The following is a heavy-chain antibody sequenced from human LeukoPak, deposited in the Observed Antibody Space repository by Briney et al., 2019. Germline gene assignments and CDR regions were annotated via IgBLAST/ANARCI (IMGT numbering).Heavy chain of an antibody. Sequence: PGGSLRLSCAASGFTFSNAWMSWVRQAPGKGLEWVGRIKSKTDGGTTEYAASVKGRFTISRDDSKSIAYLQMNSLKTEDTAVYYCTRDFSYWGQGTLVTVSS. V-gene: IGHV3-15*01. CDR2: IKSKTDGGTT. CDR3: TRDFSY. J-gene: IGHJ4*02. D-gene: IGHD2/OR15-2a*01. CDR1: GFTFSNAW.